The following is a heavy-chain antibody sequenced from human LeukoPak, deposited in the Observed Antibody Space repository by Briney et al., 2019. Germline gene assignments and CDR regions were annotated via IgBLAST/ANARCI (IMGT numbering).Heavy chain of an antibody. CDR1: GYTLTELS. CDR2: FDPEDGET. Sequence: ASVKVSCKVSGYTLTELSMHWVRQAPGKGLEWTVGFDPEDGETIYAQKFQVRVTMTEDTSTDTAYMELSSLRSEDTAVYYCAASRPLQQWLESDYWGQGTLVTVSS. CDR3: AASRPLQQWLESDY. J-gene: IGHJ4*02. V-gene: IGHV1-24*01. D-gene: IGHD6-19*01.